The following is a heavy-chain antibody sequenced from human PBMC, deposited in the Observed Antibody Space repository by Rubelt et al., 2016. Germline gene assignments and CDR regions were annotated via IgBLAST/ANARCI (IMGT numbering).Heavy chain of an antibody. CDR3: AGGGYGSQEATDALDS. Sequence: QVQLQQWGAGLLKPSETLSLTCAVYGGSFSGYYWSWIRQPPGKGLEWIGEINHSGSTNYNPSLKRRVTISVDTSKNQFSLKLTSVTAADTAVYDCAGGGYGSQEATDALDSWGRGTMVTVSS. D-gene: IGHD4-17*01. V-gene: IGHV4-34*01. J-gene: IGHJ3*02. CDR2: INHSGST. CDR1: GGSFSGYY.